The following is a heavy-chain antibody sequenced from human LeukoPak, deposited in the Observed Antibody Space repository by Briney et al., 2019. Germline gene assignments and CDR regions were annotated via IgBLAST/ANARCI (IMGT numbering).Heavy chain of an antibody. D-gene: IGHD6-13*01. V-gene: IGHV4-39*06. CDR3: ARDLHSSRTKDAFVG. Sequence: SETLSLTCTVSGGSISSSSYSWGWIRQPPGKGLEWLGSIYYSVSTYYYPSLKSLVTISEDTSTIKSALKLISVPAADTAVYYCARDLHSSRTKDAFVGWGQGTMVTASS. CDR2: IYYSVST. CDR1: GGSISSSSYS. J-gene: IGHJ3*01.